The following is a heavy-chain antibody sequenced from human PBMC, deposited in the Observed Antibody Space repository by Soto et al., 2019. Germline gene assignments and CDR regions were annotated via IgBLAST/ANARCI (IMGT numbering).Heavy chain of an antibody. CDR1: GFTFSSYD. D-gene: IGHD5-18*01. J-gene: IGHJ4*02. CDR3: ARYSATAMGSLDY. Sequence: EVQLVESGGGLVQPGGSLRLSCAASGFTFSSYDMHWVRQATGKGLEWVSAIGTAGDTYYPGSVKGRFTISRENAKNSWYLQMNSLRAGDTAVYYFARYSATAMGSLDYWGQGTLVTVSS. V-gene: IGHV3-13*01. CDR2: IGTAGDT.